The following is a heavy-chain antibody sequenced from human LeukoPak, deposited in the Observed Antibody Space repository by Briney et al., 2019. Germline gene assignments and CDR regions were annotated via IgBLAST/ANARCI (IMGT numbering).Heavy chain of an antibody. CDR1: GGSIRSSYYY. CDR3: ARDKADYCSSTSCYFSSSWANYHYYYYGMDV. CDR2: IYDSGST. Sequence: SETLSLTCTVSGGSIRSSYYYWGWVRQPPGKGLEWIGSIYDSGSTYYNPSLKSRVTISVATSKNQFSLKLNSVTAADTAVYYCARDKADYCSSTSCYFSSSWANYHYYYYGMDVWGQGTTVTVSS. D-gene: IGHD2-2*01. V-gene: IGHV4-39*02. J-gene: IGHJ6*02.